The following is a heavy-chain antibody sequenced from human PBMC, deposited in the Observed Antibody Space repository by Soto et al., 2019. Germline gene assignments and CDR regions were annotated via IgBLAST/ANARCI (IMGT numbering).Heavy chain of an antibody. CDR1: GFIVSDTY. CDR3: AREPRYCRGGSCAITGDAFDI. CDR2: ISNRGDT. J-gene: IGHJ3*02. V-gene: IGHV3-66*01. Sequence: EVQLVESGGGLVQPGGSLRLSCTASGFIVSDTYMNWVRQAPGKGLEWVSVISNRGDTHYADSVRGSFSLSRDIADYTVHIEMNNLRVEDTAVYYCAREPRYCRGGSCAITGDAFDIWGQGTMVTVSS. D-gene: IGHD2-15*01.